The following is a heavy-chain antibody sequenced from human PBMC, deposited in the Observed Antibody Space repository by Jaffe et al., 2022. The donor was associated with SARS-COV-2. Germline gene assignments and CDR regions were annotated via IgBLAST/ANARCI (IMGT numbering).Heavy chain of an antibody. CDR3: ARDSTDG. Sequence: EVQLVESGGGLVQPGGSLRLSCVASGFSFSTSGMNWVRQPPGKGLEWISYISASTSSIYYADSVQGRFTISRDNAKNSLSLQMNSLRDEDTAIYYCARDSTDGWGQGTLVTVSS. CDR2: ISASTSSI. J-gene: IGHJ4*02. V-gene: IGHV3-48*02. CDR1: GFSFSTSG.